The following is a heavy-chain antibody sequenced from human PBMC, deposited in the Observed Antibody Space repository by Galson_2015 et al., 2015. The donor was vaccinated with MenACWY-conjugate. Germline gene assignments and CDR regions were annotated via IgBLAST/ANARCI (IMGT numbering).Heavy chain of an antibody. V-gene: IGHV5-10-1*01. D-gene: IGHD2-15*01. CDR2: IDPSDSYT. CDR1: GYSFTSYW. Sequence: QSGAEVKKPGESLRISCTGSGYSFTSYWISWVRQMPGKGLEWMGRIDPSDSYTNYSPSFQGHVTISADKSISTAYLQWSSLKASDTAMYYCARLGYCSGGSCYWKWSFDYWGQGTLVTVSS. CDR3: ARLGYCSGGSCYWKWSFDY. J-gene: IGHJ4*02.